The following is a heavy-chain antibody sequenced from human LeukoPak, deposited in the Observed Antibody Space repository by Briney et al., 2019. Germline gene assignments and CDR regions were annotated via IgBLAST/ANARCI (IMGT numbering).Heavy chain of an antibody. J-gene: IGHJ6*02. CDR2: IGTAGDT. Sequence: GGSLRLSCAASGFTFSSYDMHWVRQATGKGLEWVSAIGTAGDTYYPGSVKGRFTISRGNAKNSLYLQMNSLRAGDTAVYYCARYCSGGSCYSYGMDVWGQGTTVTVSS. V-gene: IGHV3-13*01. D-gene: IGHD2-15*01. CDR3: ARYCSGGSCYSYGMDV. CDR1: GFTFSSYD.